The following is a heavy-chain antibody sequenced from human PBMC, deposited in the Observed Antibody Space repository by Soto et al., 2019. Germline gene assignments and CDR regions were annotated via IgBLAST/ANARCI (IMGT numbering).Heavy chain of an antibody. V-gene: IGHV3-30*18. Sequence: GGSLRLSCAASGFPFSSYGMHWVRQAPGKGLEWVAVISYDGSNKYYADSVKGRFTISRDNSKNTLYLQMNSLRAEDTAVYYCAKDLKNYDILTGYYTYYYYYGMDVWGQGTTVTVSS. CDR1: GFPFSSYG. CDR3: AKDLKNYDILTGYYTYYYYYGMDV. CDR2: ISYDGSNK. J-gene: IGHJ6*02. D-gene: IGHD3-9*01.